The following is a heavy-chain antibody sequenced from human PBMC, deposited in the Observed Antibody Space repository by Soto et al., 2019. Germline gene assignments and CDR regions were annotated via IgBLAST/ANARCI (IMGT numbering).Heavy chain of an antibody. V-gene: IGHV5-51*01. D-gene: IGHD6-13*01. Sequence: PGESLKISCYGSGYSFTTYWIGWVLQMPGKGLEWMAMIYPGDSDTRYSPSFQGQVTISADKSVTTAYLQWSSLKASDTAMYYCARQRSAGASPHGMDVWGQGTTVTVSS. CDR3: ARQRSAGASPHGMDV. J-gene: IGHJ6*02. CDR1: GYSFTTYW. CDR2: IYPGDSDT.